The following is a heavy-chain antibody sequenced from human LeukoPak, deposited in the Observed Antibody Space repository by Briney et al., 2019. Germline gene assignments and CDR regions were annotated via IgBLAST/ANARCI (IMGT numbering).Heavy chain of an antibody. D-gene: IGHD2-21*02. Sequence: GESLKISCKGSGYSFPSYWIVWVRRRPGEGLEWMGIIYPGDSDIRYSPSFQGQVTISADESISTAYLQWSSLKASDTAMYFCARLDVVVTAPFDYWGQGTLVTVSS. J-gene: IGHJ4*02. CDR2: IYPGDSDI. CDR1: GYSFPSYW. V-gene: IGHV5-51*01. CDR3: ARLDVVVTAPFDY.